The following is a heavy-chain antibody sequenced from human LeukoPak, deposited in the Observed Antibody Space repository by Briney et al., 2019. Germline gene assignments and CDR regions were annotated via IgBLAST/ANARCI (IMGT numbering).Heavy chain of an antibody. V-gene: IGHV1-8*01. CDR3: ALRWGRRPMKPDAFDI. CDR2: MNPNSGNT. Sequence: GASVKVSCKASGYTFTSYDIHWVRQATGQGLEWMGWMNPNSGNTGYAQKFQGRVTMTRNTSISTAYMGLSILRADDTAAYYCALRWGRRPMKPDAFDIWGQGTMVTVSS. D-gene: IGHD3-16*01. CDR1: GYTFTSYD. J-gene: IGHJ3*02.